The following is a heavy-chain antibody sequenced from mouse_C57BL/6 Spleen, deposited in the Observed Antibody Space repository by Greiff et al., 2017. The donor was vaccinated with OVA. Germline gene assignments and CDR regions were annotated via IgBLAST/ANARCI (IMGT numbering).Heavy chain of an antibody. CDR2: IDPSDSYT. D-gene: IGHD3-3*01. J-gene: IGHJ2*01. Sequence: QVQLQQPGAELVRPGTSVKLSCKASGYTFTSYWMHWVKQRPGQGLEWIGVIDPSDSYTNYNQKFKGKATLTVDTSSSTAYMQLSSLTSEDSAVYYCARGDFNYFDYWGKGTTLTVSS. V-gene: IGHV1-59*01. CDR3: ARGDFNYFDY. CDR1: GYTFTSYW.